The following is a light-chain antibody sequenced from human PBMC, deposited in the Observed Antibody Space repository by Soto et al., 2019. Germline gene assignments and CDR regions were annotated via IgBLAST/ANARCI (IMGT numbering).Light chain of an antibody. Sequence: DVVMTQSPLSLPVTLGQPASISCRSSQSLAHSDGNTYLNWFHQRPGQSPRRLIYKVSNRDSGVPDRFSGSRSGTDFTLKISSVEAEDVGVYYCMQGTHWPPYTFGQWTKLEIK. CDR3: MQGTHWPPYT. J-gene: IGKJ2*01. CDR1: QSLAHSDGNTY. V-gene: IGKV2-30*02. CDR2: KVS.